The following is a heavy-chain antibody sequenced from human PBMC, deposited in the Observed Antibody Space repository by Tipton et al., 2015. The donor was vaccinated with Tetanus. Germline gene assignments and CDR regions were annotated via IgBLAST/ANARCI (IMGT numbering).Heavy chain of an antibody. CDR1: GYAFTAYY. D-gene: IGHD5-12*01. J-gene: IGHJ4*02. CDR2: VNPDSGGT. Sequence: QVQLVQSGAEVKKPGASVKVSCKASGYAFTAYYIHWVRQAPGKGPEWMGWVNPDSGGTNLALRFQCWVTLTSDTSSDTAYMEMSRLSVDDSATYYCARVNGFDPANLEYWAPGTVVTVPS. V-gene: IGHV1-2*04. CDR3: ARVNGFDPANLEY.